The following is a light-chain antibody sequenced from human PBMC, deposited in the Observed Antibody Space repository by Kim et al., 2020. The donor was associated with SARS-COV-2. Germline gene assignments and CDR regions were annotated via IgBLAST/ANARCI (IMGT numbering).Light chain of an antibody. CDR3: GSYAGSDDHV. Sequence: GQSVTISGNGTSSDVGGYNYVSWYQQRPGKAPKLVIYEVSRWPSGVPDRFSGSKSGNTASLTVSGLQAEDEADYYCGSYAGSDDHVFGTGTKVTVL. V-gene: IGLV2-8*01. J-gene: IGLJ1*01. CDR2: EVS. CDR1: SSDVGGYNY.